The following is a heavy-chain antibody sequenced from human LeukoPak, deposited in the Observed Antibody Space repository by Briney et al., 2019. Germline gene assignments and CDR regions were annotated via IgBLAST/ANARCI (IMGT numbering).Heavy chain of an antibody. J-gene: IGHJ4*02. CDR1: GYTFTAYT. CDR2: INTNTGNP. D-gene: IGHD3-9*01. Sequence: ASVKVSCKASGYTFTAYTMNWVRQAPGQGLEWMGWINTNTGNPTYAQGFTGRFVFSLDTSVSTAYLQINSLKAEDTAVYYCARGDYDISTGYYNVFDYWGQGTLVTVSS. V-gene: IGHV7-4-1*02. CDR3: ARGDYDISTGYYNVFDY.